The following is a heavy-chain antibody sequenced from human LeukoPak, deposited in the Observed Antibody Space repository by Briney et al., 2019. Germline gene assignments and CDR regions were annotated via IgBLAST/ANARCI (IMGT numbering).Heavy chain of an antibody. D-gene: IGHD6-6*01. CDR1: GGTFSSYA. J-gene: IGHJ3*02. V-gene: IGHV1-69*06. CDR2: IIPIFGTA. CDR3: ARVAYSSSSSQLGAFDI. Sequence: SVKVSCKASGGTFSSYAISWVRQAPGQGLEWMGGIIPIFGTANYAQKFQGRVTITADKSTSTAYMELSSLRSEDTAVYYCARVAYSSSSSQLGAFDIWGQGTMVTVSS.